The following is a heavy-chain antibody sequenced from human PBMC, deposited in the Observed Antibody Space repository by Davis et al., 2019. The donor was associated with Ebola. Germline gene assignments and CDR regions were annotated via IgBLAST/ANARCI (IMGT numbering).Heavy chain of an antibody. CDR3: ARGPWGCSSTSCLVWFDP. CDR1: AGSISSGGYY. D-gene: IGHD2-2*01. CDR2: IYYSGST. V-gene: IGHV4-31*03. Sequence: MPSETLSLTCTLSAGSISSGGYYWSWIRQHPGKGLEWIGYIYYSGSTYYNPSLKSRVTISVDTSKNQFSLKLSSVTAADTAVYYCARGPWGCSSTSCLVWFDPWGQGTLVTVSS. J-gene: IGHJ5*02.